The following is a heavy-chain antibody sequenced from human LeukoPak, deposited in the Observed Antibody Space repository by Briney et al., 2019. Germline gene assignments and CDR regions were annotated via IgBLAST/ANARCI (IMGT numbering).Heavy chain of an antibody. Sequence: PGGPLRLSCAASGFTFSSCAMSWVRKAPGKGLEWVSAISGSGGSTYYADSVKGRFTISRDNSKNTLYLQMNSLSAEDTAVYYCAKVNGDYPYYYYYMDVWGKGTTVTVSS. CDR3: AKVNGDYPYYYYYMDV. J-gene: IGHJ6*03. CDR1: GFTFSSCA. V-gene: IGHV3-23*01. D-gene: IGHD4-17*01. CDR2: ISGSGGST.